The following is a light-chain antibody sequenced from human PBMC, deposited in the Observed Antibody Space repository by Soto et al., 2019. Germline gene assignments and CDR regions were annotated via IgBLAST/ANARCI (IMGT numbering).Light chain of an antibody. Sequence: DIQITQSPSSLSASVLDRVTITCRASQSISSYLNWYQQKPGKAPKLLIYAASSLQSGVPSRFSGSGSGTDFTLTISSLQPEDFATYYCQQSYSTPTSFGGGTKVDIK. CDR3: QQSYSTPTS. J-gene: IGKJ4*01. CDR1: QSISSY. V-gene: IGKV1-39*01. CDR2: AAS.